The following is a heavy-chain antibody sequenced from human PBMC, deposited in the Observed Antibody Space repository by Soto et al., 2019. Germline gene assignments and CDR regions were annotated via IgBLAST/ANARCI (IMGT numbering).Heavy chain of an antibody. CDR1: GFTFSDYW. V-gene: IGHV3-74*01. J-gene: IGHJ2*01. CDR3: ARVAVAAPRSWYFDL. D-gene: IGHD6-13*01. Sequence: EVQLVGSGGGLVQPGGSRRLSCAASGFTFSDYWMHWFRQAPGKGLVWVSRIRGDGSSTSHADSVKGRLTISRDNAKDTLYLQMNSLTVEDTAIYYCARVAVAAPRSWYFDLWGRGTLVTVSS. CDR2: IRGDGSST.